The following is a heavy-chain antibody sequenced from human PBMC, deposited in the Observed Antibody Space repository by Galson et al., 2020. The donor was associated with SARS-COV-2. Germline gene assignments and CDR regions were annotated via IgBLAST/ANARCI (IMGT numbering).Heavy chain of an antibody. V-gene: IGHV3-9*01. CDR2: ISWNSGSI. Sequence: GGSLRLSCAASGFTFDDYAMHWVRQAPGKGLEWVSGISWNSGSIGYADSVKGRFTISRDNAKNSLYLQMNSLRAEDTALYYCAKDIRPIAVAGRGFDYWGQGTLVTVSS. CDR3: AKDIRPIAVAGRGFDY. J-gene: IGHJ4*02. CDR1: GFTFDDYA. D-gene: IGHD6-19*01.